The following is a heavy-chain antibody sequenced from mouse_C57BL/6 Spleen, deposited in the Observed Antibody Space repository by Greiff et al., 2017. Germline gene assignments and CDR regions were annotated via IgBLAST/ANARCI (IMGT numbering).Heavy chain of an antibody. Sequence: QVQLQQPGAELVRPGSSVKLSCTASGYTFTSYWMPWVKQRPIQGLEWIGNIDPSDSETHYDHKFKDKATLTVDKSSSTAYMQLSSLTSEDSAVYYCARAYGSTHYYAMDYWGQGTSVTVSS. J-gene: IGHJ4*01. CDR1: GYTFTSYW. CDR2: IDPSDSET. D-gene: IGHD1-1*01. V-gene: IGHV1-52*01. CDR3: ARAYGSTHYYAMDY.